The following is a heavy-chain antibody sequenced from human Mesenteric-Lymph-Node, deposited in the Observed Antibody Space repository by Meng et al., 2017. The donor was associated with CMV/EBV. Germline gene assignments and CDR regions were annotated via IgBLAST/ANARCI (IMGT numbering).Heavy chain of an antibody. D-gene: IGHD5-12*01. Sequence: AAAGFTFSSYSRNWVRQAPGKGLEWVSSISSSSSYIYYADSVKGRFTISRDNAKNSLSLQMNSLRAEDTAVYYCARCLDLVARGELDYWGQGTLVTVSS. CDR3: ARCLDLVARGELDY. J-gene: IGHJ4*02. CDR2: ISSSSSYI. CDR1: GFTFSSYS. V-gene: IGHV3-21*01.